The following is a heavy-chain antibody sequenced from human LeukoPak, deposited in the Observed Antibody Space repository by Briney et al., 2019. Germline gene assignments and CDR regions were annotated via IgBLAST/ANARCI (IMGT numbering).Heavy chain of an antibody. Sequence: PGGSLRLSCAASGFTFSDYGMHWVRQAPGKGLEWVAFIRYDESNKYYADSVKGRFTISRDNSKNTLYLQMNSLRAEDTAVYYCAKDNYGGWFDPWGQGTLVTVSS. CDR3: AKDNYGGWFDP. D-gene: IGHD5-24*01. CDR1: GFTFSDYG. V-gene: IGHV3-30*02. CDR2: IRYDESNK. J-gene: IGHJ5*02.